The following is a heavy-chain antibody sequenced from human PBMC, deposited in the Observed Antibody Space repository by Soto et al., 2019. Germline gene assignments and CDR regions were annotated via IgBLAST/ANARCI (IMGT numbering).Heavy chain of an antibody. D-gene: IGHD3-10*01. J-gene: IGHJ4*02. CDR3: ARTLSGFTYGSRQFYFDY. Sequence: SETLSLTCTVSGDPNTSYFWTWLRQPAGKGLEWIGHVFPGGPTSHNSSLKSRVSMSVDTSKNQFSLTLTSVTAADTAVYYCARTLSGFTYGSRQFYFDYWGQGTLVNVSS. CDR1: GDPNTSYF. V-gene: IGHV4-4*07. CDR2: VFPGGPT.